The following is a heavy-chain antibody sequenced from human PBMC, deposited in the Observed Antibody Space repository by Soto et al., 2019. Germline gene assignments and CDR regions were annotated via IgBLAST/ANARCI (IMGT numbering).Heavy chain of an antibody. J-gene: IGHJ2*01. D-gene: IGHD2-21*01. CDR3: AQYSVPTANGYFAV. CDR2: IGGSGGTT. CDR1: GFTFSSYA. Sequence: EVQLLESGGGLVQPGGSLRLSCAASGFTFSSYAMTWVRQAPGKGLEWVSAIGGSGGTTYYADSVKGRFTISRDNSKNSLYLQVTSLRDEDTAIYYCAQYSVPTANGYFAVWGRGTLVTVSS. V-gene: IGHV3-23*01.